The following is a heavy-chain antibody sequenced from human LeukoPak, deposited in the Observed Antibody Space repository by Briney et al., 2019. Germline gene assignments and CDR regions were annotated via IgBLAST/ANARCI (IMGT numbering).Heavy chain of an antibody. CDR2: ISYDGSKK. J-gene: IGHJ4*02. CDR1: GFTFMSYA. V-gene: IGHV3-30*18. Sequence: QPGRSLRLSCAASGFTFMSYAMHWVRQAPGKGLEWVAFISYDGSKKYYAESVKGRFTISRDNSKNALDLQMNSLRAEDTAVYYCAKLGYDSSGSPRLVDYWGQGTLVTVSA. D-gene: IGHD3-22*01. CDR3: AKLGYDSSGSPRLVDY.